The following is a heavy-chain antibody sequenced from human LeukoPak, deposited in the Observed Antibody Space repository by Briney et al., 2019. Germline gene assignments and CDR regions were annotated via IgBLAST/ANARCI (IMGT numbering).Heavy chain of an antibody. CDR3: ARAPTTGWFDP. CDR2: IYYSGST. J-gene: IGHJ5*02. V-gene: IGHV4-61*05. CDR1: GGSISSSSYY. Sequence: PSETLSLTCTVSGGSISSSSYYWGWIRQPPGKGLEWIGYIYYSGSTNYNPSLKSRVTISVDTSKNQFSLKLSSVTAADTAVYYCARAPTTGWFDPWGQGTLATVSS. D-gene: IGHD1-26*01.